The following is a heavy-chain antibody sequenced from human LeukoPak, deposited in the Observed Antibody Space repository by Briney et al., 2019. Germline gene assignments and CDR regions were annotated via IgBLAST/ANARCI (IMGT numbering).Heavy chain of an antibody. J-gene: IGHJ4*02. Sequence: ASVKVSCKASGYTFTGYYMHWVRQAPGQGLEWMGWINPNSGGTNYAQKFQGRVTMTRDTSISTAYMELSRLRSDDTAVYYCARDKGPLVGAIPFDYGGQGTLVTVSS. CDR2: INPNSGGT. CDR1: GYTFTGYY. D-gene: IGHD1-26*01. CDR3: ARDKGPLVGAIPFDY. V-gene: IGHV1-2*02.